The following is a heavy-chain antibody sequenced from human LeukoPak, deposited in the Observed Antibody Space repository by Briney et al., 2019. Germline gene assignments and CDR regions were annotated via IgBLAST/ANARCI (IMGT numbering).Heavy chain of an antibody. V-gene: IGHV7-4-1*02. CDR1: GYTFTSYA. J-gene: IGHJ4*02. D-gene: IGHD2-21*02. CDR2: ISTNTGNP. Sequence: ASVKVSCTSSGYTFTSYAMNWVRQAPGQGLEWMGWISTNTGNPTYAQGFTGRFVFSLDTSVSTAYLQISSLKAEDTAVYYCASYCGGDCYPGAYWGQGTLVTVSS. CDR3: ASYCGGDCYPGAY.